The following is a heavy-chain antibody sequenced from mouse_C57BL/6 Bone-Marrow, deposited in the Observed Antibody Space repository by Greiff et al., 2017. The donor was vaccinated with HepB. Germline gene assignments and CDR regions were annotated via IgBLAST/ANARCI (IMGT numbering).Heavy chain of an antibody. D-gene: IGHD3-1*01. J-gene: IGHJ3*01. CDR2: IYPGSGST. Sequence: QVQLQQPGAELVKPGASVKMSCKASGYTFTSYWLTWVKPRPGQGLEWIGDIYPGSGSTNYNEKFKSKATLTVDTSSSTAYMQLSSLTSEDSAVYYCARDGGYPAWFAYWGQGTLVTVSA. CDR1: GYTFTSYW. CDR3: ARDGGYPAWFAY. V-gene: IGHV1-55*01.